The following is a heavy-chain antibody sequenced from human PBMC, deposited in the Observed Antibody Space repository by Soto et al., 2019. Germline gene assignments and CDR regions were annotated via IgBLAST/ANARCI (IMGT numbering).Heavy chain of an antibody. CDR1: GGTFSSYA. J-gene: IGHJ2*01. V-gene: IGHV1-69*12. D-gene: IGHD5-12*01. CDR3: ARDNWEMATIDWYFDL. Sequence: QVQLVQSGAEVKKPGSSVKVSCKASGGTFSSYAISWVRQAPGQGLEWMGGIIPIFGTANYAQKFQGRVTITAAESTSTAYMALSSLRSEDTAVYYCARDNWEMATIDWYFDLWGRGTLVTVSS. CDR2: IIPIFGTA.